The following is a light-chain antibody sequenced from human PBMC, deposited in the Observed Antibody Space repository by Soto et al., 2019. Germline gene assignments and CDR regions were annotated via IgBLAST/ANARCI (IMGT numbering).Light chain of an antibody. V-gene: IGKV1-33*01. CDR2: DAS. J-gene: IGKJ1*01. Sequence: DIQMTQSPSSLSASVGDRVAITCHASQDISNYLNWYQQKPGKAPKLLIYDASNLETGVPSRFSGSGSGTDFTFTISSLQPEDIATYYCQQYDNPTWTFGQGTKVDIK. CDR1: QDISNY. CDR3: QQYDNPTWT.